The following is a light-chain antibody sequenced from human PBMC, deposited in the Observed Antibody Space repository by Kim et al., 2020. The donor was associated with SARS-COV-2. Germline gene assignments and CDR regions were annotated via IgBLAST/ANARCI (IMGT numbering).Light chain of an antibody. CDR3: CSYTGSSTML. V-gene: IGLV2-11*01. J-gene: IGLJ2*01. Sequence: QSALTQPRSVSGSPGQSVTISCTGTSSDIGGYNYVSWYQKYPGKAPKLMIYDVSKRPSGVPDRFSGSKSGNTASLTISGLQAEDEADYYCCSYTGSSTMLFGGGTQLTVL. CDR1: SSDIGGYNY. CDR2: DVS.